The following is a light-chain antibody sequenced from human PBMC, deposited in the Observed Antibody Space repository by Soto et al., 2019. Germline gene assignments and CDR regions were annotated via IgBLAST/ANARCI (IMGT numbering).Light chain of an antibody. CDR1: QGISSY. CDR3: QNYGSAPIT. Sequence: AVRMTQSPSSLSASAGDRVTITCRASQGISSYLAWYQQKPGKAPKLLIYAASTLQSGVPSRFSGSGSGTDFTLTINSLQPDDIATYFCQNYGSAPITFGQGTRLEI. CDR2: AAS. J-gene: IGKJ5*01. V-gene: IGKV1-8*01.